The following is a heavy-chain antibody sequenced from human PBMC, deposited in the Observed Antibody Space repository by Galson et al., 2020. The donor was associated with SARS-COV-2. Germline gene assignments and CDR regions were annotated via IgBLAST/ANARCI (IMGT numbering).Heavy chain of an antibody. CDR3: ARAKAGDSYYYGSGSYFLDY. CDR2: IRTAGDP. J-gene: IGHJ4*02. V-gene: IGHV3-13*05. D-gene: IGHD3-10*01. Sequence: TGGSLRLSCAASGFTFSSYDIHLVRQATGKGLEWVSAIRTAGDPYYPGYVKGRFTISRENAKNSLYLQMNSLRAGDTAVYYCARAKAGDSYYYGSGSYFLDYWGLGTLVTVSS. CDR1: GFTFSSYD.